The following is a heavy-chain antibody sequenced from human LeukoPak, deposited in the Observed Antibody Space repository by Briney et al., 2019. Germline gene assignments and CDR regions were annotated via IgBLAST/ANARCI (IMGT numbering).Heavy chain of an antibody. Sequence: PGGSLRLSCAASGFTFSSYDMSWVRQAPGKGLEWVSAISGSGGSTYYADSVKGRFTISRDNSKNTLYLQMNTLRAEDTAVYYRAKPTWGAFPRQMDVWGKGTTVTISS. D-gene: IGHD3-16*01. J-gene: IGHJ6*04. CDR1: GFTFSSYD. V-gene: IGHV3-23*01. CDR2: ISGSGGST. CDR3: AKPTWGAFPRQMDV.